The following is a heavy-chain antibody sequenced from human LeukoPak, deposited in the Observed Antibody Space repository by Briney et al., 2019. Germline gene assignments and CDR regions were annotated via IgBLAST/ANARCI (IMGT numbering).Heavy chain of an antibody. CDR3: ARDDYFDY. J-gene: IGHJ4*02. CDR1: GFTFSTYE. CDR2: ISTSGSTI. Sequence: LGGSLRLSCAASGFTFSTYEMNWVRQAPGKGLEWVSYISTSGSTIYYADSVKGRFTISRDNGKNSLYLQMNSLRAEDTAVYYCARDDYFDYWGQGTLVTVSS. V-gene: IGHV3-48*03.